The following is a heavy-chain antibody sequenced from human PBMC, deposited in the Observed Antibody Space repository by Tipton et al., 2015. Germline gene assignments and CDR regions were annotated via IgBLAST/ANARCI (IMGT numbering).Heavy chain of an antibody. V-gene: IGHV1-8*01. CDR1: GYTFTTYD. J-gene: IGHJ6*02. Sequence: QLVQSGAEVKKPGASVKVSCKASGYTFTTYDINWVRQATGQGLEWMGWMNPNSGNTGYAQKFQGRVTMTRNTSISTAYMELSSLRSEDTAVYYGASQHLVLDYYYGMDVWGQGTTVTVSS. CDR3: ASQHLVLDYYYGMDV. D-gene: IGHD6-6*01. CDR2: MNPNSGNT.